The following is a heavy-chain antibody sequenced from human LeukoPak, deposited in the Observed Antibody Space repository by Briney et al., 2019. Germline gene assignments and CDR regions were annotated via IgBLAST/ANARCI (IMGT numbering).Heavy chain of an antibody. CDR1: GFTFSSYS. V-gene: IGHV3-21*01. Sequence: SGGSPRLSCAASGFTFSSYSMNWLRQAPGKGLEWVSSISSSSSYIYYADSVKGRFTISRDNAKNSLYLQMNSLRAEDTAVYYCARDPPQTWQWPDFDYWGQGTLVTVSS. D-gene: IGHD6-19*01. CDR2: ISSSSSYI. J-gene: IGHJ4*02. CDR3: ARDPPQTWQWPDFDY.